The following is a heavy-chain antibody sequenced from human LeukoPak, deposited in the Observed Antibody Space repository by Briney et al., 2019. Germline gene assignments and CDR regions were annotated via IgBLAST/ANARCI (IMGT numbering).Heavy chain of an antibody. CDR1: GGSLSSGAYH. CDR3: ARGYGGRSWFDP. CDR2: IHYSGNT. J-gene: IGHJ5*02. D-gene: IGHD4-23*01. Sequence: PSETLSLTCAVSGGSLSSGAYHWSWIRHHPGNGPEWNGYIHYSGNTYDNPSLESRLTITLGTSKNQPSLKLRSVTAADTAVYYCARGYGGRSWFDPWGQGILVTVSS. V-gene: IGHV4-31*11.